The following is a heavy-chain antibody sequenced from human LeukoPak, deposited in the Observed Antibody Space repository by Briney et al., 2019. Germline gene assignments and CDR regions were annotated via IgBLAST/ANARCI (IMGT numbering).Heavy chain of an antibody. V-gene: IGHV1-24*01. D-gene: IGHD6-19*01. CDR3: ARIWRVYSSGSCLYY. Sequence: ASVKVSCKVSGYTLTELSMHWVRQAPGKGLEWMGGFDPEDGETIYAQKSQGRVTMTEDTSTDTAYMELSSLRSEDTAVYYCARIWRVYSSGSCLYYWGQGTLVTVSS. CDR2: FDPEDGET. CDR1: GYTLTELS. J-gene: IGHJ4*02.